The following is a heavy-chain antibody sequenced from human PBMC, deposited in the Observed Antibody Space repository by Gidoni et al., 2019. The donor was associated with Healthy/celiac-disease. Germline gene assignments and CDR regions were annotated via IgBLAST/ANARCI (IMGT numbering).Heavy chain of an antibody. CDR3: AHSYSSGWYPYFDY. J-gene: IGHJ4*02. V-gene: IGHV2-5*02. CDR2: IYWDDDK. D-gene: IGHD6-19*01. Sequence: QITLKESGPTLVKPTQTLTLTCTFSGFSLSTRGVGVGWIRQPPGKALEWLALIYWDDDKRYSPSLKSRLTITKDTSKNQVVLTMTNMDPVDTATYYCAHSYSSGWYPYFDYWGQGTLVTVSS. CDR1: GFSLSTRGVG.